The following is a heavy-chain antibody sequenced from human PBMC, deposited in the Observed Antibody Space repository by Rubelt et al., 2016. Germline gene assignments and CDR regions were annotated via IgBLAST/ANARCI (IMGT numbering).Heavy chain of an antibody. CDR3: AREDSSSRVGWFDP. CDR1: GDSISTTRYY. J-gene: IGHJ5*02. CDR2: IHYTGST. V-gene: IGHV4-39*02. Sequence: QLQLQESGPGLVKPSETLSLTCTVSGDSISTTRYYWGWIRQPPGKGLEWVGSIHYTGSTYYNPSLKSRVSISVDTSENQFSLKLSSVTAADTAVYYCAREDSSSRVGWFDPWGQGTLVTVSS. D-gene: IGHD6-6*01.